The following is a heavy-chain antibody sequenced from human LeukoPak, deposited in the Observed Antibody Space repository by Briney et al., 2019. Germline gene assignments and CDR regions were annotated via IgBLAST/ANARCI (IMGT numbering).Heavy chain of an antibody. Sequence: SVKVSCKASGGTFSSYAISWVRQAPGQGLEWMGRIIPILGIANYAQKFQCRVTITADKSTSTAYMELSSLRSEDTAVYYCARVGHYDFWSGYPDYGMDVWGQGTTVTVSS. CDR1: GGTFSSYA. CDR2: IIPILGIA. J-gene: IGHJ6*02. CDR3: ARVGHYDFWSGYPDYGMDV. V-gene: IGHV1-69*04. D-gene: IGHD3-3*01.